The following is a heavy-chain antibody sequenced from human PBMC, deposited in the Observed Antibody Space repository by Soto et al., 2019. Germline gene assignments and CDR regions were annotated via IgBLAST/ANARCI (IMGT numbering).Heavy chain of an antibody. CDR3: GSQVGAPFDAFDI. V-gene: IGHV1-18*01. CDR2: ISAYNGNT. CDR1: GYTFTIYV. J-gene: IGHJ3*02. Sequence: ASVNVSCNASGYTFTIYVISWVLQAPGQGLEWMGWISAYNGNTNYAQKLQGRVTMTTDTSTSTAYMELRSLRSDDTAVYYCGSQVGAPFDAFDIWGHGTMVTVSS. D-gene: IGHD1-26*01.